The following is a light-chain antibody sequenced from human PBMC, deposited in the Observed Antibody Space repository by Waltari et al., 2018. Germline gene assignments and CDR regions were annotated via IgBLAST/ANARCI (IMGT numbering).Light chain of an antibody. Sequence: DIQLTQSPSFLSASVGDRVTITCRASQDISSYLAGYQQKPGNAPQFLIYAASTLQSGVPARFSDSGSGTEVTRTISSLQPEDFATYCCQQPYFDPRTFGQGTKVDIK. CDR1: QDISSY. J-gene: IGKJ1*01. CDR3: QQPYFDPRT. CDR2: AAS. V-gene: IGKV1-9*01.